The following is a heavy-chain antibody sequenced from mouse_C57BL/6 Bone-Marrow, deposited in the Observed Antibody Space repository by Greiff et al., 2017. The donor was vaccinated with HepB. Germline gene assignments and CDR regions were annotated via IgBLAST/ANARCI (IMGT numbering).Heavy chain of an antibody. D-gene: IGHD2-4*01. J-gene: IGHJ3*01. V-gene: IGHV5-4*01. CDR3: ARDDYDERAFAY. CDR2: ISDGGSYT. CDR1: GFTFSSYA. Sequence: EVKLMESGGGLVKPGGSLKLSCAASGFTFSSYAMSWVRQTPEKRLEWVATISDGGSYTYYPDNVKGRFTISRDNAKNNLYLQMSHLKSEDTAMYYCARDDYDERAFAYWGQGTLVTVSA.